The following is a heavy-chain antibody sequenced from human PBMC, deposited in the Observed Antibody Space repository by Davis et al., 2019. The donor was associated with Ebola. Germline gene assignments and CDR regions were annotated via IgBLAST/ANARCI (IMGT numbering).Heavy chain of an antibody. D-gene: IGHD4-23*01. Sequence: GESLKISCAASGFTFSSYSMNWVRQAPGKGLEWVSSISSSSSYIYYADSVKGRFTISRDNAKNSLYLQLNSLRAEDTAVYYCARLNIISYGGNSPGPYYYYYGMDVWGQGTTVTVSS. CDR2: ISSSSSYI. CDR3: ARLNIISYGGNSPGPYYYYYGMDV. V-gene: IGHV3-21*01. CDR1: GFTFSSYS. J-gene: IGHJ6*02.